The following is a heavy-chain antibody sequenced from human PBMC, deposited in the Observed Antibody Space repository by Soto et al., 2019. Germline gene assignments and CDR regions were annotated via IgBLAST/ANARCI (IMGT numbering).Heavy chain of an antibody. D-gene: IGHD2-8*01. J-gene: IGHJ3*02. V-gene: IGHV1-18*01. CDR3: PRRVTSPDHLDI. CDR1: GYTFTNYG. Sequence: QVQLVQSGAEVKKPGASVKVSCKTSGYTFTNYGVSWVRQAPGQGLEWMGWISAQNGNRDYAQKFQGRVTMTTDTSTSTAYMELGKLSSDDAAVYYCPRRVTSPDHLDIWGQGTMVTVSS. CDR2: ISAQNGNR.